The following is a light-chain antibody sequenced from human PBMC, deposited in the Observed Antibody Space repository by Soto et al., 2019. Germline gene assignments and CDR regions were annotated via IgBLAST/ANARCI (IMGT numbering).Light chain of an antibody. V-gene: IGKV1-5*01. CDR3: QQYNTFWT. Sequence: DIQMTQSPSTLSASVGDRVTITCRASQTINNWLAWYQQKPGKAPKLLIYDVSSLGSGVPSRFSDSRSGTDYTLTISGLQPDDSATYYCQQYNTFWTFGQGTKVEIK. J-gene: IGKJ1*01. CDR1: QTINNW. CDR2: DVS.